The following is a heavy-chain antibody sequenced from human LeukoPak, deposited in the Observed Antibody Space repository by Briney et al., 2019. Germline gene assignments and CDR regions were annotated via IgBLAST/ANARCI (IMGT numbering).Heavy chain of an antibody. V-gene: IGHV1-69*01. CDR2: IIPIFGTA. CDR3: ASGAEIASFDY. J-gene: IGHJ4*02. D-gene: IGHD5-24*01. CDR1: GGTFSSYA. Sequence: ASVKVSCKASGGTFSSYAISWVRQAPGQRLEWMGGIIPIFGTANYAQKFQGRVTITADESTSTAYMELSSLRSEDTAVYYCASGAEIASFDYWGQGTLVTVSS.